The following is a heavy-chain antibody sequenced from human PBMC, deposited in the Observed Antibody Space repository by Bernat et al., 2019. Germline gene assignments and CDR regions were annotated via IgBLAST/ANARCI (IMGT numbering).Heavy chain of an antibody. CDR1: GGSISSYY. CDR2: IYYSGST. J-gene: IGHJ6*02. Sequence: QVKLQESGPGLVKPSETLSLTCTVSGGSISSYYWSWIRQPPGKGLEWIGYIYYSGSTNYNPSLKSRVTISVDTSKNQFSLKLSSVTAADTAVYYCASTYYYDSSGTSYYYGMDVWGQGTTVTVSS. CDR3: ASTYYYDSSGTSYYYGMDV. D-gene: IGHD3-22*01. V-gene: IGHV4-59*01.